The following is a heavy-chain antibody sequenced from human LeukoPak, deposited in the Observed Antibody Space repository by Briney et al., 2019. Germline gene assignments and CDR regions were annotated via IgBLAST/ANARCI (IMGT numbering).Heavy chain of an antibody. CDR1: GFTFSSYL. Sequence: PGGSLRLSCAASGFTFSSYLMSWVRQAPGKGLEWMANIKQDGSEKYYVDSVKGRFTISRDNAKNSLYLQMNSLRAEDTAVYYCASYRLRFLEWLSLPFDYWGQGTLVTVSS. CDR3: ASYRLRFLEWLSLPFDY. D-gene: IGHD3-3*01. J-gene: IGHJ4*02. CDR2: IKQDGSEK. V-gene: IGHV3-7*01.